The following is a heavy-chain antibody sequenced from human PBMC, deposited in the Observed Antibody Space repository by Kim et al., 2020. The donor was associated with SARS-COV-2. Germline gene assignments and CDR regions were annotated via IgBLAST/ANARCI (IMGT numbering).Heavy chain of an antibody. CDR1: GYTFTSYD. V-gene: IGHV1-8*01. D-gene: IGHD2-2*01. CDR2: MNPNSGNT. J-gene: IGHJ6*03. Sequence: ASVKVSCKASGYTFTSYDINWVRQATGQGLEWMGWMNPNSGNTGYAQKFQGRVTMTRNTSISTAYMELSSLRSEDTAVYYCARVFGRRQYQLLLGFYYYYYMDVWGKGTTVTVSS. CDR3: ARVFGRRQYQLLLGFYYYYYMDV.